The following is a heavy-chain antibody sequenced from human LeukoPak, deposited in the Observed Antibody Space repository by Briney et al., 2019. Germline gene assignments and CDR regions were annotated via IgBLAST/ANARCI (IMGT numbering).Heavy chain of an antibody. CDR2: INPSGGST. CDR1: GYTLTSFY. Sequence: ASVKVSCKASGYTLTSFYLHWVRQAPGQGLEWMAIINPSGGSTSHAQKFQGRVTMTRNTSISTAYMELSSLRSEDTAVYYCARRRNYVYYYYGMDVWGQGTTVTVSS. V-gene: IGHV1-46*01. D-gene: IGHD1-7*01. CDR3: ARRRNYVYYYYGMDV. J-gene: IGHJ6*02.